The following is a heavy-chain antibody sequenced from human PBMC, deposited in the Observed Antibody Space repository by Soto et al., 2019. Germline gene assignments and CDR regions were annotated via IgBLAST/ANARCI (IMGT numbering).Heavy chain of an antibody. CDR3: AHLTMIRGVTYQYFFDS. D-gene: IGHD3-10*01. V-gene: IGHV2-5*02. Sequence: QITLKESGPTLVKPTQTLTLTCTFSGFSLSTSKVGVGWIRQPPGKALERLTLIYWDDNKHYSPSLKSRLTRAKYTSKSQVALTMTNMDPVDTATYYCAHLTMIRGVTYQYFFDSWGQGSLVTVSS. CDR1: GFSLSTSKVG. CDR2: IYWDDNK. J-gene: IGHJ4*02.